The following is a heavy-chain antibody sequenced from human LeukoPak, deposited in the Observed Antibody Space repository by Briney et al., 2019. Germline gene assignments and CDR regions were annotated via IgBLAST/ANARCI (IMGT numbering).Heavy chain of an antibody. CDR1: GSIFINYA. D-gene: IGHD6-19*01. Sequence: PGGSLSFSWPAPGSIFINYALNWVGQTQGKGREGVSTSSGGSGYTYDSDAVKGRFPISRDNAKNTMYLQMNSLRAEDTAIYYCAKARGTSGWFFDYWGQGTLVTVSS. V-gene: IGHV3-23*01. CDR3: AKARGTSGWFFDY. CDR2: SSGGSGYT. J-gene: IGHJ4*02.